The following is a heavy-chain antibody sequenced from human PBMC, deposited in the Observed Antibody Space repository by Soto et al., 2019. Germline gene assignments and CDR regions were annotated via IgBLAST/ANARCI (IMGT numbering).Heavy chain of an antibody. Sequence: SETLSLTCTVSGGSISSYYWSWIRQPPGKGLEWIGYIYYTGTTTYNPSIKSRVTISVDSSKSQSSMNLTSVSAADTAVYYCARLGGFYQSLDSWGQGTLVTVSS. D-gene: IGHD3-22*01. CDR3: ARLGGFYQSLDS. J-gene: IGHJ5*01. CDR2: IYYTGTT. CDR1: GGSISSYY. V-gene: IGHV4-59*08.